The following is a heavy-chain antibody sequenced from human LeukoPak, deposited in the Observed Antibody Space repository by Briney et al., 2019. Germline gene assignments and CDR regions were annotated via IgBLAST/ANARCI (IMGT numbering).Heavy chain of an antibody. CDR3: ARDKGIAAAGSSLGFDP. V-gene: IGHV4-4*02. D-gene: IGHD6-13*01. CDR1: GFTFSSYAM. Sequence: PGGSLRLSCAASGFTFSSYAMSWVRQPPGKGLEWIGEIYHSGSTNYNPSLKSRVTISVDKSKNQFSLKLSSVTAADTAVYYCARDKGIAAAGSSLGFDPWGQGTLVTVSS. J-gene: IGHJ5*02. CDR2: IYHSGST.